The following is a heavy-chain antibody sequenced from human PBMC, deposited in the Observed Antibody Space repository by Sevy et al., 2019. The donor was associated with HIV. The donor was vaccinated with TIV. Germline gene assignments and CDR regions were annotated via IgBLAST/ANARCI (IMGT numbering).Heavy chain of an antibody. CDR2: ISWDGGST. Sequence: GGSLRLSCAASGFTFDDYTMHWVRQAPGKGLEWVSLISWDGGSTYYADSVKGRFTISRDNSKNSLYLQMNSLRTEDTALYYSAKDIYPPPPNPNFFDYWGQGTLVTVSS. D-gene: IGHD2-2*02. CDR1: GFTFDDYT. CDR3: AKDIYPPPPNPNFFDY. V-gene: IGHV3-43*01. J-gene: IGHJ4*02.